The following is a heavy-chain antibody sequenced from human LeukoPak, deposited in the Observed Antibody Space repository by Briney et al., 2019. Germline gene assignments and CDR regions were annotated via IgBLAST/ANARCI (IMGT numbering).Heavy chain of an antibody. CDR3: ARDHHGPLWFGELSTFHFDY. CDR1: GFTFSSYS. Sequence: KSGGSLRLSCAASGFTFSSYSMNWVRQAPGKGLEWVSSISSSSSYIYYADSVKGQFTISRDNAKNSLYLQMNSLRAEDTAVYYCARDHHGPLWFGELSTFHFDYWGQGTLVTVSS. CDR2: ISSSSSYI. V-gene: IGHV3-21*01. J-gene: IGHJ4*02. D-gene: IGHD3-10*01.